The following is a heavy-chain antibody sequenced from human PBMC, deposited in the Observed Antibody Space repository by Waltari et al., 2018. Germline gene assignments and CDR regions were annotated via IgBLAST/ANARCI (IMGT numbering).Heavy chain of an antibody. D-gene: IGHD2-21*02. J-gene: IGHJ4*02. CDR3: ARVLGTALCDY. CDR1: GYTFTSYY. V-gene: IGHV1-46*01. Sequence: QVQLVQSGAEVKKPGASVKVSCKASGYTFTSYYMHWVRQAPGQGLEWMGIINPSGGRTSYAQKVQGRVTMTRDTSTSTVYRELSSLRSEDTAVYYCARVLGTALCDYWGQGTLVIVSS. CDR2: INPSGGRT.